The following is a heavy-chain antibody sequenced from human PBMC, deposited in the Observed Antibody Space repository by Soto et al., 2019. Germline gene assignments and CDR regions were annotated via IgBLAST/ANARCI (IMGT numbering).Heavy chain of an antibody. CDR1: GGSISSYY. CDR3: ARGFYDSGSYYTQLDY. J-gene: IGHJ4*02. D-gene: IGHD3-10*01. Sequence: SETLSLTCSVSGGSISSYYWTWIRQPPGKGLEWIGYIYYSRSTNYNPSLKSRVTISVDTSKNQFSLKLSSVTAADTAMYYCARGFYDSGSYYTQLDYWGLGTLVTVSS. V-gene: IGHV4-59*01. CDR2: IYYSRST.